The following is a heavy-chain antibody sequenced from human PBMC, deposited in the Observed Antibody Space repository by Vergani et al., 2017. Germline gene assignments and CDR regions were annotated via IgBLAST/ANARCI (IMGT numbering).Heavy chain of an antibody. Sequence: QVQLVQSGAEVKKPGASVKVSCKASGYTFTSYGISWVRQAPGQGLEWMGWISSYNGNTNYAQKFQGIVTMTRDTSTSTAYMELSGLRTDDTAVYYCASIADHYYIDYWGQGTLVTVSS. CDR2: ISSYNGNT. CDR3: ASIADHYYIDY. CDR1: GYTFTSYG. D-gene: IGHD6-13*01. V-gene: IGHV1-18*01. J-gene: IGHJ4*02.